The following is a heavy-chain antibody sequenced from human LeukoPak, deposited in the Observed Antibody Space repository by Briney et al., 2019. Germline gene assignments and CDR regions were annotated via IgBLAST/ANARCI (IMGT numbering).Heavy chain of an antibody. Sequence: PGGSLRLSCAASGFTFSSYWMHWVRQAPGKGLVWVSRINSDGSSTSYADSVKGRFTISRDNAKNTLYLQMNTLRAEDTAVYYCAREDGGWLRADLWGQGTLVTVSS. CDR3: AREDGGWLRADL. V-gene: IGHV3-74*01. D-gene: IGHD5-24*01. CDR2: INSDGSST. J-gene: IGHJ5*02. CDR1: GFTFSSYW.